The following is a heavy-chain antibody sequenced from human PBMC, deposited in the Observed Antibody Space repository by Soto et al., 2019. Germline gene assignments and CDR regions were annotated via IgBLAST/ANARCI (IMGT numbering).Heavy chain of an antibody. CDR3: ARDQRNILTDYYGMDV. Sequence: GGSLRLSCAASGFTVSSNYMSWVRQAPGKGLEWVSVIYSGGSAYYADSVKCRFTISRHNSKNTLYLQMNSLRAADTTVYYCARDQRNILTDYYGMDVWGQGTTVTVSS. CDR1: GFTVSSNY. CDR2: IYSGGSA. J-gene: IGHJ6*02. D-gene: IGHD3-9*01. V-gene: IGHV3-66*01.